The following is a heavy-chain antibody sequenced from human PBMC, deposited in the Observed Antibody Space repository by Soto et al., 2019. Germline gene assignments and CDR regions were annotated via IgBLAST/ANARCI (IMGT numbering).Heavy chain of an antibody. Sequence: MGVXYPAYSDTXYSPSFEGQVTISADXXXXXXYLQWSSLRASDTAMYYCARLGYXSXDYPFDYWGQGTLVTVSS. V-gene: IGHV5-51*01. J-gene: IGHJ4*02. CDR2: XYPAYSDT. CDR3: ARLGYXSXDYPFDY. D-gene: IGHD3-22*01.